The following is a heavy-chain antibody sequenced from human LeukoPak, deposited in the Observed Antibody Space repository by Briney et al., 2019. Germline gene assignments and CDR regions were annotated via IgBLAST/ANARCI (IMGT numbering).Heavy chain of an antibody. J-gene: IGHJ5*02. Sequence: ASVKVSRKASGYTFTSYYMHWVRQAPGQGLEWMGIINPSGGSTSYAQKFQGRVTMTRDTSTSTVYMELSSLRSEDTAVYYCAREREAWLVRGWFDPWGQGTLVTVSS. V-gene: IGHV1-46*03. D-gene: IGHD6-19*01. CDR2: INPSGGST. CDR1: GYTFTSYY. CDR3: AREREAWLVRGWFDP.